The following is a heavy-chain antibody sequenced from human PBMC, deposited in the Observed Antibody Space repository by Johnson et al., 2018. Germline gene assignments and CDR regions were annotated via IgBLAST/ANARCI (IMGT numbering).Heavy chain of an antibody. CDR1: GFTFSSSW. D-gene: IGHD3-22*01. CDR2: IKQDGNEK. Sequence: VQLVQSGGGLVQPGGSLRLSCAASGFTFSSSWMSWVRQAPGKGLEWVANIKQDGNEKYYVDSVKVRFTISRDNAKNSLYLQMNSLRAEDTAIYYCARHYYYDSNLDYWGQGTLVTVSS. J-gene: IGHJ4*02. CDR3: ARHYYYDSNLDY. V-gene: IGHV3-7*01.